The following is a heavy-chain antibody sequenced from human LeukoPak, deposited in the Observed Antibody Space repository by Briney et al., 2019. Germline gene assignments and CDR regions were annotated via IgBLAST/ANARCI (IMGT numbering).Heavy chain of an antibody. CDR2: IGVSGHNT. D-gene: IGHD3-10*01. CDR3: AKPGLATLIRGPFDM. Sequence: PGGSLRLSCTASGFTFNSYAMSWVRQAPGKGLEWVSTIGVSGHNTYYADSLKGRFTISRDNSKNTLYLQMNSLRAEDTAVYYCAKPGLATLIRGPFDMWGQGTMVTVSS. J-gene: IGHJ3*02. V-gene: IGHV3-23*01. CDR1: GFTFNSYA.